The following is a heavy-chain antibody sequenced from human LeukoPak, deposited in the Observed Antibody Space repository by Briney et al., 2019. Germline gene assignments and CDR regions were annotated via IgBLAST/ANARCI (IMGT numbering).Heavy chain of an antibody. J-gene: IGHJ6*02. V-gene: IGHV1-3*01. CDR3: ARSIIIVPNTSYYYYYMDV. Sequence: ASVKVSCKASGYTFTSHALHWVRQAPGESLEWMAWINGATGATKYSQKFQARVTITRDTAASTADMELSSLGPEDTAVYYCARSIIIVPNTSYYYYYMDVWGQGTTVTVSS. CDR1: GYTFTSHA. CDR2: INGATGAT. D-gene: IGHD2/OR15-2a*01.